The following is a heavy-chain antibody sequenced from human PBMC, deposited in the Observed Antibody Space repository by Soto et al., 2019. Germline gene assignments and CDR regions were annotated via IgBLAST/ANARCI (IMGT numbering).Heavy chain of an antibody. Sequence: QVQLVQSGAEVKKPGASVKVSCKASGYTFTSYDINWVRQATGQGLEWMGWMNPNSGNTGYAQKFQGGVTMTRNTSISTAYMELSSLRSEDTAVYYCARKGMVRGVSRTKYYYGMDVWGQGTTVTVSS. D-gene: IGHD3-10*01. V-gene: IGHV1-8*01. CDR2: MNPNSGNT. CDR1: GYTFTSYD. J-gene: IGHJ6*02. CDR3: ARKGMVRGVSRTKYYYGMDV.